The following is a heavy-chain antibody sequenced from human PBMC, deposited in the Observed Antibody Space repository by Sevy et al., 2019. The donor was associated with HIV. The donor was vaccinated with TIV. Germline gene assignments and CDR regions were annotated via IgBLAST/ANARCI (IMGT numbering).Heavy chain of an antibody. V-gene: IGHV3-30*18. CDR3: AKDFTGCYGMDI. D-gene: IGHD3-9*01. CDR2: ISYHGRDK. Sequence: GGSLRLSCVVSGISFTTSGMHWVRQAPGKGLEWVAVISYHGRDKFYAESVKGRSTISRDNSKNMLYLQINSLRAEDTAVYYCAKDFTGCYGMDIWGQGTMVTVSS. J-gene: IGHJ6*01. CDR1: GISFTTSG.